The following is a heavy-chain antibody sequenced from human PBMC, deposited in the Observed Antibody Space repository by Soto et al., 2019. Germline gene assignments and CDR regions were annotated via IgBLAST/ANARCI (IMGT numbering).Heavy chain of an antibody. CDR2: IYYSGST. CDR1: GGSISSYY. Sequence: PSETLSLTCTVSGGSISSYYWSWIRQPPGKGLEWIGYIYYSGSTNYNPSLKSRVTISVDTSKNQFSLKLSSVTAADTAVYYCARAGWHFWSGYTNWFDHWGQGTLVTVSS. D-gene: IGHD3-3*02. CDR3: ARAGWHFWSGYTNWFDH. J-gene: IGHJ5*02. V-gene: IGHV4-59*01.